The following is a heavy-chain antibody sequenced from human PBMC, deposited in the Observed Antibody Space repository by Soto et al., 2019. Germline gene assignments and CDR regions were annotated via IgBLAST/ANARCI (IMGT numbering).Heavy chain of an antibody. CDR3: ARGQGPGSSSWYDY. V-gene: IGHV3-33*01. D-gene: IGHD6-13*01. J-gene: IGHJ4*02. CDR2: IWYDGSNK. Sequence: GGSLRLSCAASGFTFSSYGMHWVRQAPGKGLEWVAVIWYDGSNKYYADSVKGRFTISRDNSKNTLYLQMNSLRAEDTAVYYCARGQGPGSSSWYDYWGQGTLVTVSS. CDR1: GFTFSSYG.